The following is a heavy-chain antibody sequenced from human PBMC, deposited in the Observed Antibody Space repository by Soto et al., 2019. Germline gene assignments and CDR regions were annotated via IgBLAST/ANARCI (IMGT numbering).Heavy chain of an antibody. J-gene: IGHJ4*02. CDR2: INPDSGGT. Sequence: QVQLVQSGAEVKKPGASVKVSCKASGYTFTNSYIHWVRQAPGQGLEWMGWINPDSGGTDYAQKFQDWVTMTRDTSISTAYMELSSLSSDDTAVYYCARDRRAAYSTPLDYWGQGTLVTVSS. CDR3: ARDRRAAYSTPLDY. D-gene: IGHD2-15*01. V-gene: IGHV1-2*04. CDR1: GYTFTNSY.